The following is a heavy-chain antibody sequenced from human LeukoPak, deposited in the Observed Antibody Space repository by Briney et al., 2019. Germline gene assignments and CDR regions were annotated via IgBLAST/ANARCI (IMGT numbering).Heavy chain of an antibody. CDR1: GFTFSSYG. D-gene: IGHD6-6*01. CDR2: MWFDGSNI. Sequence: GRSLRLSCAASGFTFSSYGMHWVRQAPGKGLGWVAVMWFDGSNIYYADSVKGRFTISRDNSKNTLYLQMNSLRAEDTAVYYCARDYSSSWLRFFDYWGQGTLVTVSS. V-gene: IGHV3-33*01. J-gene: IGHJ4*02. CDR3: ARDYSSSWLRFFDY.